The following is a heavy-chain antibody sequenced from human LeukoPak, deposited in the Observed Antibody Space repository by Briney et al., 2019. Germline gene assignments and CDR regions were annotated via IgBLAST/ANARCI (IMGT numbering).Heavy chain of an antibody. J-gene: IGHJ4*02. CDR3: AKCGTGSNFDY. Sequence: GGSLRLSCAASGITFSKVWMSWVRQTPGKGLEWVAHLNQDGSERYYVDSVKGRFTISRENVKNSLYLQMNSLRAEDTAVYYCAKCGTGSNFDYWGQGMLVTVSS. V-gene: IGHV3-7*02. D-gene: IGHD3-10*01. CDR1: GITFSKVW. CDR2: LNQDGSER.